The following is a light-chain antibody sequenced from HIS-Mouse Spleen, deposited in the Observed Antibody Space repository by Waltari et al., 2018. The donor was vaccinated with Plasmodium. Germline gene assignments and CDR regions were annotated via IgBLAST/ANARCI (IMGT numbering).Light chain of an antibody. CDR2: EDS. V-gene: IGLV3-10*01. CDR1: ALPKKY. Sequence: SYELTQPPSVSVSPGQTARITCSGDALPKKYAYWYQQKSGPAPVLVIYEDSKRPSGIPDRFSGSSAGTMATVTISGSQVEDEADYYCYSTDSSGNHRVFGGGTKLTVL. CDR3: YSTDSSGNHRV. J-gene: IGLJ3*02.